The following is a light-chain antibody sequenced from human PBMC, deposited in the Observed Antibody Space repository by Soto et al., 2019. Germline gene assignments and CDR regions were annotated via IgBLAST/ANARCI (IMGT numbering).Light chain of an antibody. J-gene: IGKJ2*01. V-gene: IGKV3-20*01. CDR3: QPYGDSPPT. CDR2: DAS. Sequence: EVVLTQSPGTLSLSPGERVTLSCRASQSVLRSFLAWYQRRPGQAPRLLIYDASTRATGIPDRFGGSGSGTDFTLTVSRLEPEDFAVYYCQPYGDSPPTFGQGTKLEIK. CDR1: QSVLRSF.